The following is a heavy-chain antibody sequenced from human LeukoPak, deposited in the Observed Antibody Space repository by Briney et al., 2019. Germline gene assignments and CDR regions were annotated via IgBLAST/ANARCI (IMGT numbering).Heavy chain of an antibody. CDR2: INSSGGST. V-gene: IGHV1-46*01. J-gene: IGHJ4*02. D-gene: IGHD6-13*01. CDR3: ARDQSPIKSSSSWYVPADY. CDR1: GYTFTSYY. Sequence: ASVKVSCKASGYTFTSYYMHWVRQAPGQGLEWMGIINSSGGSTSYAQKFQGRVTMTRDMSTSTVYMELSSLRSEDTAVYYCARDQSPIKSSSSWYVPADYWGQGTLVTVSS.